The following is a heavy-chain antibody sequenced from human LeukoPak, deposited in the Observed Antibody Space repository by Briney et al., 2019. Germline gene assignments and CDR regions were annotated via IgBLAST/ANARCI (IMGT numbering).Heavy chain of an antibody. CDR1: GGSIRSYY. CDR3: ARGGGSTDYYDSSGYF. J-gene: IGHJ4*02. D-gene: IGHD3-22*01. Sequence: SETLSLTCTVSGGSIRSYYWSWIRQPPGKGLEWIGYIYYSGSTNYNPSLKSRGSISVDTSKDQFSLKLSSVTDADAAAYYCARGGGSTDYYDSSGYFWGQGTLVTVSS. V-gene: IGHV4-59*01. CDR2: IYYSGST.